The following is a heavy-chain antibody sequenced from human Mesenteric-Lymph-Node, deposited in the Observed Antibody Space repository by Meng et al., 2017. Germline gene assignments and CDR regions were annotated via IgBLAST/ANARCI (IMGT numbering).Heavy chain of an antibody. CDR2: IWYDGSNK. CDR3: ARDPFTVTTL. D-gene: IGHD4-17*01. Sequence: GESLKISCAASGFTVSSNYMSWVRQAPGKGLEWVAVIWYDGSNKYYADSVKGRFTISRDNSKNTLYLQMNSLRAEDTAVYYCARDPFTVTTLWGQGTLVTVSS. V-gene: IGHV3-33*08. CDR1: GFTVSSNY. J-gene: IGHJ4*02.